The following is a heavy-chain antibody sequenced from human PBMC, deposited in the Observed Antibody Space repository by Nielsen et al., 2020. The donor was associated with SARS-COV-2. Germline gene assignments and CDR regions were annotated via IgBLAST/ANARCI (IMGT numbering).Heavy chain of an antibody. V-gene: IGHV3-74*01. CDR1: GFTFSSYW. CDR3: SRAFEELGYCSSTSCPFDY. CDR2: INSDGSST. Sequence: GESRKISCAASGFTFSSYWMHWVRQATGKGPVWVSRINSDGSSTSYADSVKGRFTISRDNAKNTLYLQMNSLRAEDTAVYYCSRAFEELGYCSSTSCPFDYWGQGTLVTVSS. D-gene: IGHD2-2*01. J-gene: IGHJ4*02.